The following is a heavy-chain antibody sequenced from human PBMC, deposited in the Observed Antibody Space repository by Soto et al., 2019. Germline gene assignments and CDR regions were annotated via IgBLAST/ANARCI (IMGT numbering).Heavy chain of an antibody. J-gene: IGHJ3*02. D-gene: IGHD3-10*01. Sequence: ASVKVSCKASGYTFTSHAMHWGRQAPGQRLEWMGWINAGNGNTKYSQKFQGRVTITRDTSASTAYMELSSLRSEDTAVYYCARDYYGSGSYFDAFDIWGQGTMVTVSS. CDR3: ARDYYGSGSYFDAFDI. V-gene: IGHV1-3*01. CDR2: INAGNGNT. CDR1: GYTFTSHA.